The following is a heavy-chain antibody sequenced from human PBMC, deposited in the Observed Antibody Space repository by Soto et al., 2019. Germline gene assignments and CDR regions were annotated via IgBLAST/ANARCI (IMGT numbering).Heavy chain of an antibody. CDR1: GGTFSSYT. CDR3: ARERGEGYNFFDY. V-gene: IGHV1-69*08. Sequence: QVQLVQSGAEVKKPGSSVKVSCKASGGTFSSYTISWVRQAPGQGLEWMGRIIPILGIANYAQKIQGRVTITADKYTSTAYMELSSLRSEDTAVYYCARERGEGYNFFDYGGQGPLVTVSS. J-gene: IGHJ4*02. CDR2: IIPILGIA. D-gene: IGHD5-12*01.